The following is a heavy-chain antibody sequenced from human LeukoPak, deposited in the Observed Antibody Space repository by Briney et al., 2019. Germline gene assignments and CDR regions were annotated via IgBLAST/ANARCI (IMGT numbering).Heavy chain of an antibody. J-gene: IGHJ6*02. Sequence: GGSLRLSCAASGFTVSSNYMSWVRQAPGKGLEWVSVIYSGGSTYYADSVKGRFTISRDNSKNTLYLQMNSLRAEDTAVYYCARATRLIAVAGKDYYYGMDVWGQGTTVTVSS. D-gene: IGHD6-19*01. CDR3: ARATRLIAVAGKDYYYGMDV. V-gene: IGHV3-66*01. CDR1: GFTVSSNY. CDR2: IYSGGST.